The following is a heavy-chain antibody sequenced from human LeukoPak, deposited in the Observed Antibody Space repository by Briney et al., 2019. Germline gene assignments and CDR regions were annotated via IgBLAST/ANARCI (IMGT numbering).Heavy chain of an antibody. Sequence: SQTLSPTCTVSGGSISSGSYYWSWIRQPAGKGLEWIGRIYTSGSTNYNPSLKSRVTISVDTSKNQFSLKLSSVTAADTAVYYCARLVVVAATGYYYGMDVWGQGTTVTVSS. CDR3: ARLVVVAATGYYYGMDV. CDR1: GGSISSGSYY. J-gene: IGHJ6*02. D-gene: IGHD2-15*01. CDR2: IYTSGST. V-gene: IGHV4-61*02.